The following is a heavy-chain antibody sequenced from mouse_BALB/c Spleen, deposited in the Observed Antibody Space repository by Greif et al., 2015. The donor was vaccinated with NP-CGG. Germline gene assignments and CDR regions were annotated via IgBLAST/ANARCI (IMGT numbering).Heavy chain of an antibody. CDR2: IDPANGNT. V-gene: IGHV14-3*02. J-gene: IGHJ3*01. Sequence: VQLQQSGAELVKPGASVKLSCTASGFNIKDTYMHWVKQRPEQGLEWIGRIDPANGNTKYDPKFQGKATITADTSSNTAYLQLSSLTSEDTAVYYCARGAYGDLFAYWGQGTLVTVSA. CDR1: GFNIKDTY. CDR3: ARGAYGDLFAY. D-gene: IGHD2-13*01.